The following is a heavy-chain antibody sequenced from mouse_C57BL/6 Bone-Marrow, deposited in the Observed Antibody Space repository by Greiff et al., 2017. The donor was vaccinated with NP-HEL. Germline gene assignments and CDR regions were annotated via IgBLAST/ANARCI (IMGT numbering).Heavy chain of an antibody. Sequence: EVKLVESGGGLVQSGRSLRLSCATSGFTFSDFYMEWVRQAPGKGLEWIAASRNTADDYTTEYRASVKGRFIVSRDTSQSILYLKMNDLRAEDTAIYYCARDGYHITTVVEAWDFDGWGTGTTVTVSA. CDR3: ARDGYHITTVVEAWDFDG. D-gene: IGHD1-1*01. V-gene: IGHV7-1*01. CDR1: GFTFSDFY. J-gene: IGHJ1*03. CDR2: SRNTADDYTT.